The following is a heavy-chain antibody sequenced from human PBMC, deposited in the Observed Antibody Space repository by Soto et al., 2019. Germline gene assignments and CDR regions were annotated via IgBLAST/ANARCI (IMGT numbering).Heavy chain of an antibody. J-gene: IGHJ6*03. CDR3: AKAKTYYYGSGSADYYYYMDV. V-gene: IGHV3-23*01. Sequence: GGSLRLSCASSGFTFSSYAMSLVRQAPGKGLEWVSAISGSGGSTYYADSVKGRFTISRDNSKNTLYLQMNSLRAEDTAVYYCAKAKTYYYGSGSADYYYYMDVWGKGTTVTVSS. CDR2: ISGSGGST. CDR1: GFTFSSYA. D-gene: IGHD3-10*01.